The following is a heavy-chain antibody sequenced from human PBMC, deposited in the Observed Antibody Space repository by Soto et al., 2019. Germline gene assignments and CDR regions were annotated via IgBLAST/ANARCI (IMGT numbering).Heavy chain of an antibody. CDR2: ISPYDDNT. J-gene: IGHJ6*02. D-gene: IGHD3-22*01. V-gene: IGHV1-18*01. CDR1: GYTFNSYG. Sequence: GASVKVSCKASGYTFNSYGISWVRQAPGQGLEWKGWISPYDDNTNYAQNLQGRVTMTTDTSTRTTYMELRILRSDDTAVYYCARGGYYDSSGSRNYHYYGMDAWGQGTTVTVSS. CDR3: ARGGYYDSSGSRNYHYYGMDA.